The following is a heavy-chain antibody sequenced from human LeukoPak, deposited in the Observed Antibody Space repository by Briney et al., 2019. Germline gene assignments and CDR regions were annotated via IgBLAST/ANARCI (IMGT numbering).Heavy chain of an antibody. D-gene: IGHD3-16*02. CDR3: ARVIRDYVWGSYRYGSDY. Sequence: TSETLSLTCTVSGGSISSYYWSWIRRPTGKGLEGIGYIHYSGSTNYNPSLKSRVTISVDTSKNQFSLKLSSVTAADTAVYYCARVIRDYVWGSYRYGSDYWGQGTLVTVSS. V-gene: IGHV4-59*01. J-gene: IGHJ4*02. CDR1: GGSISSYY. CDR2: IHYSGST.